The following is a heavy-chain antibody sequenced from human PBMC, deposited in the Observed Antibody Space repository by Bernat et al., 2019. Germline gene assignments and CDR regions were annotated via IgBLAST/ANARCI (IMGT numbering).Heavy chain of an antibody. CDR3: ARQTTESSSWYVPPYYFDY. Sequence: QLQLQESGPGLVKPSETLSLTCTVSAGSISSNYFWGWIREPPGKGLEWIGSIYYSGSTYYNPSLKSRVTISVDTSKNQFSLKLSSVTAADTAVYYCARQTTESSSWYVPPYYFDYWGQGTLVTVSS. J-gene: IGHJ4*02. CDR1: AGSISSNYF. D-gene: IGHD6-13*01. CDR2: IYYSGST. V-gene: IGHV4-39*01.